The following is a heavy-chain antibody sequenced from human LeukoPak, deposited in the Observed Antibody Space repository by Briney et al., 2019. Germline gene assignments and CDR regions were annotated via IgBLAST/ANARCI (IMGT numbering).Heavy chain of an antibody. V-gene: IGHV3-53*01. D-gene: IGHD5-18*01. CDR2: IYSGGST. Sequence: GGSLRLSCAASGFTVSTNYMSWVRQAPGKGLEWVSVIYSGGSTYYADSVKGRFTISRDNSKNTLYLQTNSLRAEDTAMYYCATTYQYSSGFFDYWGQGTLVAVSS. CDR3: ATTYQYSSGFFDY. J-gene: IGHJ4*02. CDR1: GFTVSTNY.